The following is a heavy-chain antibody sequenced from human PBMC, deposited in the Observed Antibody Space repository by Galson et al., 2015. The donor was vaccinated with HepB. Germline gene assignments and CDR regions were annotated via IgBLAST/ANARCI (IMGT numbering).Heavy chain of an antibody. V-gene: IGHV1-46*03. CDR1: GYPFPSYS. J-gene: IGHJ4*02. D-gene: IGHD1-7*01. Sequence: SVKVSCKASGYPFPSYSMHWVRQAPGQGLEWMGRSNPSGGSTSYAQKFQGRVTMTRDTSTSTVYMELRSLRSEDTAVYYGARAPSGTTLPYYFDYWGQGTLVTVSS. CDR2: SNPSGGST. CDR3: ARAPSGTTLPYYFDY.